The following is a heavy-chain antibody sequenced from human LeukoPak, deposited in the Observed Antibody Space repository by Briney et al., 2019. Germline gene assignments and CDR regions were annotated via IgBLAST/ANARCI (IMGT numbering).Heavy chain of an antibody. CDR2: VKSVAEGGTS. J-gene: IGHJ3*02. Sequence: GGSLRLACVFPSLIFSHAWMNWVRQAPGKGLEWVGRVKSVAEGGTSENGKPVKGRFTISRDDSKKTVYLQMHNLSTEDTGLYYCTKNTGDFDIWGQGTMVIVSS. CDR3: TKNTGDFDI. V-gene: IGHV3-15*07. D-gene: IGHD2-21*01. CDR1: SLIFSHAW.